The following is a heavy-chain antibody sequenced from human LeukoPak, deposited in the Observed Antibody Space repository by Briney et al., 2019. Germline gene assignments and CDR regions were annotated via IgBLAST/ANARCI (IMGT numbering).Heavy chain of an antibody. CDR2: MNPNSGNT. J-gene: IGHJ5*02. V-gene: IGHV1-8*01. CDR1: GYTFTSYD. D-gene: IGHD3-3*01. CDR3: ARGQGWDYDFWSGYPGGNWFGP. Sequence: ASVKVSCKASGYTFTSYDINWVRQATGQGLEWMGWMNPNSGNTGYAQKFQGRVTMTRNTSISTAYMELSSLRSEDTAVYYCARGQGWDYDFWSGYPGGNWFGPWGQGTL.